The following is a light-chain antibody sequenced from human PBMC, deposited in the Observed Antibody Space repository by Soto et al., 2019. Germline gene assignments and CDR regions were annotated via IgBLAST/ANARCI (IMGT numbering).Light chain of an antibody. V-gene: IGLV2-14*03. Sequence: QSALTQPASVSGSPGQSITISCTGTSSDVGGYNSVSWYQQHPGKAPQLMIYDVSNRPSGVSNRFSGSKSGNTASLTISGLKAEDEADYYCSSYTSSSTLVFGGGTKLTVL. CDR1: SSDVGGYNS. CDR3: SSYTSSSTLV. J-gene: IGLJ2*01. CDR2: DVS.